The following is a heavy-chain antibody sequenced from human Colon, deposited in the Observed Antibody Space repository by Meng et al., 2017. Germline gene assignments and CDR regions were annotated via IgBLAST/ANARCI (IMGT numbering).Heavy chain of an antibody. CDR1: GYTLTELS. CDR3: ETAQPVAGTIGGAFDI. D-gene: IGHD6-19*01. CDR2: FDPEDGET. Sequence: ASAKVSCKVSGYTLTELSMHWVRQAPGKGLEWMGGFDPEDGETIYAQKFQGRVTMTEDTSTDTAYMELSSLRSEDTAVYYCETAQPVAGTIGGAFDIWGQGTMVTVSS. J-gene: IGHJ3*02. V-gene: IGHV1-24*01.